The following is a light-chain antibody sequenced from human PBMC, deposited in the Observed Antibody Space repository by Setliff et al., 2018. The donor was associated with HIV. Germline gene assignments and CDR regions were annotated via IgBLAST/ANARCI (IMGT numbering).Light chain of an antibody. CDR2: DVT. J-gene: IGLJ2*01. Sequence: QSALTQPASVSGSPGQSITISCTGSKTDIGNYESVSWYQQHPGEVPKRIIYDVTKRPSGISSRFSGSKSGNTASLTISGLQSEDEADYYCSSYANGDTWIFGGGTKVTV. V-gene: IGLV2-23*02. CDR1: KTDIGNYES. CDR3: SSYANGDTWI.